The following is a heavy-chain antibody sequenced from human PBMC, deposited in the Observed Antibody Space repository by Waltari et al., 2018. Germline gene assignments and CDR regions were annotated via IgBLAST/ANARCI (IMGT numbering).Heavy chain of an antibody. CDR3: ASYYYDSSGPRFDY. J-gene: IGHJ4*02. V-gene: IGHV4-39*01. Sequence: QLQLQESGPGLVKPSETLSLTCTVSGGSISSSRYYWGWIRQPPGKGLEWIGSIYYSGSTYYNPSLKSRVTISVDTSKNQFSLKLSSVTAADTAVYYCASYYYDSSGPRFDYWGQGTLVTVSS. CDR2: IYYSGST. CDR1: GGSISSSRYY. D-gene: IGHD3-22*01.